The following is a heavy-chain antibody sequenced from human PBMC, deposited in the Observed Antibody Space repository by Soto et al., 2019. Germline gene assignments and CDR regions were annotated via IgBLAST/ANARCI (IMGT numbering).Heavy chain of an antibody. J-gene: IGHJ4*02. CDR3: ARGGSSCFCDY. V-gene: IGHV3-23*01. CDR2: ISSR. Sequence: EVQLLESGGGLVQPGGSLRLSCAASGFTFSNYAMSWVRQAPGKGLEWVSTISSRDYADSVKGRFTISRDNSKNTLYLQRNCLRAEDTAVYYCARGGSSCFCDYWGQGTLVTVSS. D-gene: IGHD2-15*01. CDR1: GFTFSNYA.